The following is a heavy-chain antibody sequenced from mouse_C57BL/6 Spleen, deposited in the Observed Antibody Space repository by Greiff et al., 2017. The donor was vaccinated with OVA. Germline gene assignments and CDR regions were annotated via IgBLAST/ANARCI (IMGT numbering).Heavy chain of an antibody. Sequence: QVQLKQPGAELVKPGASVKLSCKASGYTFTSYWMHWVKQRPGQGLEWIGMIHPNSGSTNYNEKFKSKATLTVDKSSSTAYMQLSSLTSEDSAVYYCARTHYSNYGDYWGQGTTLTVSS. CDR3: ARTHYSNYGDY. CDR1: GYTFTSYW. D-gene: IGHD2-5*01. J-gene: IGHJ2*01. CDR2: IHPNSGST. V-gene: IGHV1-64*01.